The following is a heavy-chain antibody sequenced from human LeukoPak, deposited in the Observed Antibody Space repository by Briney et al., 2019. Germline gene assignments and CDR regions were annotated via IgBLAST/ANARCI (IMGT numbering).Heavy chain of an antibody. D-gene: IGHD6-13*01. CDR1: GGSFSGYY. V-gene: IGHV4-34*01. CDR3: ARANQQLDAFDI. CDR2: INHSGST. J-gene: IGHJ3*02. Sequence: SETLSLTCAVSGGSFSGYYWSWIRQPPGKGPEWIGEINHSGSTNYNPSLKSRVTISVDTSKNQFSLKLSSVTAADTAVYYCARANQQLDAFDIWGQGTMVTVSS.